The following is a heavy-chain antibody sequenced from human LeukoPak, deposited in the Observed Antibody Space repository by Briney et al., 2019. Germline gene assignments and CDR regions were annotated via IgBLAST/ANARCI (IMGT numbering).Heavy chain of an antibody. CDR1: GFTFGSYE. Sequence: GGSLRLSCAASGFTFGSYEMIWVRQAPGKGLEWVSYICTIISTTYYADSVKGRFTVSRDDAKSSLYLQMSSLRAEDTAVYYCARNVYDLRGQWLVPGFDYWGQGTLVTVSS. V-gene: IGHV3-48*03. D-gene: IGHD6-19*01. CDR2: ICTIISTT. J-gene: IGHJ4*02. CDR3: ARNVYDLRGQWLVPGFDY.